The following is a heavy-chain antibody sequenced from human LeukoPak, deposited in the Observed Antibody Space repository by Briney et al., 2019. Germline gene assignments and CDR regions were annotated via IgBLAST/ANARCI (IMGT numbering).Heavy chain of an antibody. CDR2: INTNTGNP. CDR3: ARDCRVRCRSDDAFDI. Sequence: GASVKVSCKASGYTFTSYAMNWVRQAPGQGIEWMGWINTNTGNPTYAQGFTGRFVFSLDTSVSTAYLQISSLKAEDTAVYYCARDCRVRCRSDDAFDIWGQGTMVTVSS. J-gene: IGHJ3*02. D-gene: IGHD4-17*01. CDR1: GYTFTSYA. V-gene: IGHV7-4-1*02.